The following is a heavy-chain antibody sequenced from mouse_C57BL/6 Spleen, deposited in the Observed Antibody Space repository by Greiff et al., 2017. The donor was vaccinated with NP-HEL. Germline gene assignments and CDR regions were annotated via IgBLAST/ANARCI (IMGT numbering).Heavy chain of an antibody. CDR2: INPSSGYT. D-gene: IGHD1-1*01. V-gene: IGHV1-4*01. CDR3: AREVGTTVVYLDY. CDR1: GYTFTSYT. J-gene: IGHJ3*01. Sequence: VQLQQSGAELARPGASVKMSCKASGYTFTSYTMHWVKQRPGQGLEWIGYINPSSGYTKYNQKFKDKATLTADKSSSTAYMQLSSLTSEDSAVYYCAREVGTTVVYLDYWGQGTLVTVSA.